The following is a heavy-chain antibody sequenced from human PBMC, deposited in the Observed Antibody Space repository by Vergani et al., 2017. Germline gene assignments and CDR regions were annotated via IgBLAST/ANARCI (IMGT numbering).Heavy chain of an antibody. CDR3: ARVARSLYDY. CDR1: GWSFSGNY. D-gene: IGHD1-26*01. J-gene: IGHJ4*02. Sequence: QLQLQQWGAGLLKPSETLSLTCAVYGWSFSGNYWSLIRQPPGKGLEWDGEINHSGSTNYNPSLKSRVTISVDTSKNHVSLKLSSVTAADTAVYYCARVARSLYDYWGQGTLVTVSS. CDR2: INHSGST. V-gene: IGHV4-34*01.